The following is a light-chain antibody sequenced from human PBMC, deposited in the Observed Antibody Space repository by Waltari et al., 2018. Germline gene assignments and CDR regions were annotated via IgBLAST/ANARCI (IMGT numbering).Light chain of an antibody. V-gene: IGKV3-20*01. Sequence: EIVLTQSPGTLSLSPGARATLSCRASQSLSRALAWYQQKPGQAPRLLIYDASRRATGIPDRFSGSGSGTDFSLTITRLEPEDFAVYYCQHYVRLPATFGQGTKVEIK. CDR2: DAS. J-gene: IGKJ1*01. CDR3: QHYVRLPAT. CDR1: QSLSRA.